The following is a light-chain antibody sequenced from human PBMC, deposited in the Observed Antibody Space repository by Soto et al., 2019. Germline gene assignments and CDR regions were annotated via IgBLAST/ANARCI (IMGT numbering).Light chain of an antibody. Sequence: EIVMPQCAYTLSVSPGESATLPWRASQSVSSYLAWYQQKPVQAPRLLVYDASNRATGIPARFSGSGSATDFTLTISSLEPEDFAVYYCQQRSNWPPITFGQGTRLEIK. J-gene: IGKJ5*01. CDR3: QQRSNWPPIT. CDR1: QSVSSY. V-gene: IGKV3-11*01. CDR2: DAS.